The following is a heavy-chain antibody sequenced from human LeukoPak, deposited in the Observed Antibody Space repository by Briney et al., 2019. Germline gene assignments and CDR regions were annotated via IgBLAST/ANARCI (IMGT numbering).Heavy chain of an antibody. V-gene: IGHV3-53*01. Sequence: GGSLRLSCAASGFSISNYYMFWARQAPGKGLEWVSVIYATGNTYYANSVKGRFTISRDNSENTLYLQMNSLRVGDTAVYYCARHSDSPNYPDTDSFDLWAKGQRSPSLQ. J-gene: IGHJ3*01. CDR3: ARHSDSPNYPDTDSFDL. CDR2: IYATGNT. D-gene: IGHD3-22*01. CDR1: GFSISNYY.